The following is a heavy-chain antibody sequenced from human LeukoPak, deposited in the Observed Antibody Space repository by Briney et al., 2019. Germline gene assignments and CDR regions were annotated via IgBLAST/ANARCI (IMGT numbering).Heavy chain of an antibody. Sequence: GESLKISCKGSGYSFTSYWIGWVRQMPGKGLEGMGIIYPGDSDTRYSPSFQGQVTISADKSISTAYLQWSSLKASDTAMYYCARFRSSSFGDFDYWGQGTLVTVSS. CDR2: IYPGDSDT. CDR3: ARFRSSSFGDFDY. J-gene: IGHJ4*02. CDR1: GYSFTSYW. V-gene: IGHV5-51*01. D-gene: IGHD6-6*01.